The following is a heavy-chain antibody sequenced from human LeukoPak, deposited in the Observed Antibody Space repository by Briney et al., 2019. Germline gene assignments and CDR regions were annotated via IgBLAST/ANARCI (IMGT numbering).Heavy chain of an antibody. CDR3: ARGTRSVSGLSFDY. CDR2: INHSGST. J-gene: IGHJ4*02. D-gene: IGHD6-19*01. CDR1: GGSFSGYY. V-gene: IGHV4-34*01. Sequence: SETLSLTCAVYGGSFSGYYWSWIRQPPGKGLEWIGEINHSGSTNYNPSLKSRVTISVDTSKNQFSLKLSSVTAADTAVYYCARGTRSVSGLSFDYWGQGTLATVSS.